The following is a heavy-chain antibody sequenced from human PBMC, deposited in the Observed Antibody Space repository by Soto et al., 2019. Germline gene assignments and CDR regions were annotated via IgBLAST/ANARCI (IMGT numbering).Heavy chain of an antibody. D-gene: IGHD3-16*01. J-gene: IGHJ2*01. CDR1: GYTFTSYA. CDR2: INAGNGNT. V-gene: IGHV1-3*01. Sequence: QVQLVQSGAEVKKPGASVKVSCKASGYTFTSYAMHWVRQAPGQRLEWMGWINAGNGNTKYSQKFQGRVTITRDTSAIIAYMDLSLLRSDDTPVHYCGMRGRLYRSFDLWGRGTLVSVS. CDR3: GMRGRLYRSFDL.